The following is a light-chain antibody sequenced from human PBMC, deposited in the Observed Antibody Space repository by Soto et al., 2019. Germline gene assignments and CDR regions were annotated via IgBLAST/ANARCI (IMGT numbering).Light chain of an antibody. V-gene: IGKV1-5*03. J-gene: IGKJ1*01. CDR1: QSISSW. CDR2: KAS. Sequence: DIQMTQSPSTLSASVGDRVTITCRASQSISSWLAWYQQKPGKAPKLLIYKASSLESGVPSRFSGSGSGTEFTLTISSLQPDDFATYYCQQYNSIPSWTFGQGTKVEIK. CDR3: QQYNSIPSWT.